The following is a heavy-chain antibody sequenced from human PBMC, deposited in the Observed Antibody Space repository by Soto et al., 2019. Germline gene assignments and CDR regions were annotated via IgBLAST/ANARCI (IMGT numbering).Heavy chain of an antibody. Sequence: SETLSLTCAVYGGSFSGYYWSWIRQPPGKGLEWIGEIDHSGSTNYNPSLKSRVTISVDTSKNQFSLKLSSVTAAGTAVYYCARGWLQLKVDDYWGQGTLVTVSS. D-gene: IGHD5-12*01. CDR2: IDHSGST. CDR3: ARGWLQLKVDDY. V-gene: IGHV4-34*01. J-gene: IGHJ4*02. CDR1: GGSFSGYY.